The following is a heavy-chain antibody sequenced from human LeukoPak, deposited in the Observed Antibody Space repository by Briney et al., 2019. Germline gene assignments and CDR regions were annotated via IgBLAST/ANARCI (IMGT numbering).Heavy chain of an antibody. CDR2: VSGTGGST. CDR1: GFTFSSYA. V-gene: IGHV3-23*01. D-gene: IGHD6-13*01. Sequence: GGSLRLSCAASGFTFSSYAMSWVRQAPGKGLEWVSEVSGTGGSTYYADSVKGRFTISRDNSKNTLYLQMNSLRAEDTAVYYCARVRSIAAAEAIDYWGQGTLVTVSS. CDR3: ARVRSIAAAEAIDY. J-gene: IGHJ4*02.